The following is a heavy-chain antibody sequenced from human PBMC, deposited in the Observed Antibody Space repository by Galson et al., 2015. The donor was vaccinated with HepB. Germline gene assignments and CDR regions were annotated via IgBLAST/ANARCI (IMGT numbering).Heavy chain of an antibody. V-gene: IGHV1-3*01. D-gene: IGHD5-12*01. Sequence: SVKVSCKASGYTFPRHAIHWVRQAPGQRLEWMGWINVGNGNTKHSQKFQGRLTVTRDISASTVYMELSSLRSADTAVYNCASEGATGYPLYTFDIWGQGTMVTCSS. CDR3: ASEGATGYPLYTFDI. CDR2: INVGNGNT. J-gene: IGHJ3*02. CDR1: GYTFPRHA.